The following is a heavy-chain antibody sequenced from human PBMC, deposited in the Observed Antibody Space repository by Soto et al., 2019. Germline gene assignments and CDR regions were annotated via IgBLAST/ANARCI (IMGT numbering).Heavy chain of an antibody. CDR1: GFTFNTHW. CDR2: IYFDGITT. D-gene: IGHD1-26*01. V-gene: IGHV3-74*01. J-gene: IGHJ4*02. CDR3: ARGGAMGVDY. Sequence: EVQLVESGGGVVQPGGSLRLSCTASGFTFNTHWMHWVRQAPGKGLVWVSRIYFDGITTNYADSVKSRLTVARDNAKNTVYLHVNTLSDEDTVVYYCARGGAMGVDYWGQGTLVTVSS.